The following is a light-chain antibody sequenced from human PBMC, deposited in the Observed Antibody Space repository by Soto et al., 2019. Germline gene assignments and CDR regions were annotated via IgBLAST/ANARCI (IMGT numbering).Light chain of an antibody. CDR2: QDT. Sequence: SYELTQPPSVSVSPGQTASITCSGDKLGDKYVCWYQQKPGQSPVLVIYQDTTRPSGIPERFSGSNSGNTATLAISGTQAMDETDYYCQAWDSRTAVFGGGTKLTVL. J-gene: IGLJ2*01. CDR3: QAWDSRTAV. V-gene: IGLV3-1*01. CDR1: KLGDKY.